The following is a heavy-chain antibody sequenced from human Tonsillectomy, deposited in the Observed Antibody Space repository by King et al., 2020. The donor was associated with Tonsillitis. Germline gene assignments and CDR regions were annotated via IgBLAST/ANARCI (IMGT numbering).Heavy chain of an antibody. J-gene: IGHJ3*02. CDR1: GFTFSTSA. V-gene: IGHV3-30-3*01. CDR2: VSYDGSNK. Sequence: QLVQSGGGVVQPGRSLRLSCAASGFTFSTSAMHWVRQAPGKGLEWVAVVSYDGSNKYYADSVKDRFTISRDNSKNTLYLQMNSLRAEDTAVYYCARVPDAFDIWGQGTMVTVSS. CDR3: ARVPDAFDI.